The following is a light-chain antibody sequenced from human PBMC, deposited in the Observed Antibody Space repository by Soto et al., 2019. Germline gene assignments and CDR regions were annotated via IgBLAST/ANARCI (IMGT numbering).Light chain of an antibody. Sequence: QSALTQPRSVSGSPGQSGTIPCTGTSSDVGGYNYVSWYQKHPGKAPKLMIYDVSQRPSVVPDLISVYKSVNTASLTLSGLQAEGEADYYCCSYAGSYTVVFGGGTKVNVL. J-gene: IGLJ2*01. CDR1: SSDVGGYNY. CDR3: CSYAGSYTVV. CDR2: DVS. V-gene: IGLV2-11*01.